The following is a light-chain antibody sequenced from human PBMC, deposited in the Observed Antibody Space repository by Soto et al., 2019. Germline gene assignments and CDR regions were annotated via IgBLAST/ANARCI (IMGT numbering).Light chain of an antibody. CDR3: QQGHNWPLT. CDR2: GAS. V-gene: IGKV3-15*01. CDR1: QSINSE. Sequence: EIVMTQSPATLSLSPGERAALSCRASQSINSELAWYQQKPGQPPRLLIYGASTRATGVPARFTGSESGSDITLTISGLQSADFAVYYCQQGHNWPLTFGQGTRLEI. J-gene: IGKJ2*01.